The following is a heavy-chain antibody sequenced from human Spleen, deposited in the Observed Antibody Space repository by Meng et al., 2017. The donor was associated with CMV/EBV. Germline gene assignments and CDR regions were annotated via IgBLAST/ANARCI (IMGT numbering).Heavy chain of an antibody. V-gene: IGHV1-18*01. CDR1: GYTFTSYG. J-gene: IGHJ4*02. CDR3: ASDYTYYYGSGSLYYFDY. D-gene: IGHD3-10*01. Sequence: ASVKVSCKASGYTFTSYGISWVRQAPGQGLEWMGWISAYNGNTNYAQKLQGRVTMTTDTSTSTAYMELRSLRSDDTAVYYCASDYTYYYGSGSLYYFDYRGQGTLVTVSS. CDR2: ISAYNGNT.